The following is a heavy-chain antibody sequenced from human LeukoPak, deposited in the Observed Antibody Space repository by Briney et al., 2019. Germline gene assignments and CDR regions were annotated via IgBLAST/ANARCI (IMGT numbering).Heavy chain of an antibody. CDR2: ISYSGST. CDR1: NGSISSYY. D-gene: IGHD6-13*01. CDR3: ARSMSSSWTNPIDY. J-gene: IGHJ4*02. Sequence: PSETLSLTCTVSNGSISSYYWSWIRQPPGKGLEWIGSISYSGSTNYNPSLKSRVTVSVDTSKNQFSLKLSSVTAADTAVYYCARSMSSSWTNPIDYWGQGTLVTVSS. V-gene: IGHV4-59*08.